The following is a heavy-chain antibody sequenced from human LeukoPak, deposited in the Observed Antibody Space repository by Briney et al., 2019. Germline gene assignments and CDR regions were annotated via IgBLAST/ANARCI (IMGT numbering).Heavy chain of an antibody. J-gene: IGHJ5*02. CDR3: VREAGYCASVCLKSNWFDP. CDR2: ISNGNT. V-gene: IGHV3-23*01. Sequence: GGSLRLSCAASGFPFSNHAMSWVRQPPGKGLEWVAAISNGNTYYADSVRGRYAISRDDSKNMVYLQMNSLRDEDTALYYCVREAGYCASVCLKSNWFDPWGQGTQVTVSS. CDR1: GFPFSNHA. D-gene: IGHD2-15*01.